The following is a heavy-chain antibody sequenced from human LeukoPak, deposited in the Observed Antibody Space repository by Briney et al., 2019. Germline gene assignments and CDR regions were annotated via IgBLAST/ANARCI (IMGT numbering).Heavy chain of an antibody. CDR3: ARDPYGSGSHDFDY. CDR2: IWYDGSNK. Sequence: GSLRLSCAASGFTFSSYGMHWVRQAPGKGLEWVAVIWYDGSNKYYADSVKGRFTISRDNSKNTLYLQMNSLRAEDTAVYYCARDPYGSGSHDFDYWGQGTLVTVSS. D-gene: IGHD3-10*01. V-gene: IGHV3-33*01. J-gene: IGHJ4*02. CDR1: GFTFSSYG.